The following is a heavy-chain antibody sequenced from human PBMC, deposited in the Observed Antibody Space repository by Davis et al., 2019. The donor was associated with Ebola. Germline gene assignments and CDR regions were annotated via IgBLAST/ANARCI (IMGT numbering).Heavy chain of an antibody. V-gene: IGHV4-61*01. CDR2: IYYSGST. D-gene: IGHD6-6*01. CDR1: GGSISSSSYY. J-gene: IGHJ3*02. CDR3: AREREGLGSSGAFDI. Sequence: PSETLSLTCTVSGGSISSSSYYWGWIRQPPGKGLEWIGYIYYSGSTNYNPSLKSRVTISVDTSKNQFSLKLSSVTAADTAVYYCAREREGLGSSGAFDIWGQGTMVTVSS.